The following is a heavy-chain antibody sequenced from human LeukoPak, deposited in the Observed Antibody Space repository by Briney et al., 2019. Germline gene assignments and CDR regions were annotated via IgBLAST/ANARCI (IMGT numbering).Heavy chain of an antibody. CDR3: ARSYSSSDHYYYYGMDV. V-gene: IGHV4-59*08. CDR1: GGSISSYY. CDR2: INYIRTT. D-gene: IGHD6-13*01. Sequence: SETLSLTCTVSGGSISSYYWSWIRQSPGKGLEWVGYINYIRTTDYNPSLKSRVTISLDTSKNRFSLKLSSVTAADTAMYYCARSYSSSDHYYYYGMDVWGQGTTVTVSS. J-gene: IGHJ6*02.